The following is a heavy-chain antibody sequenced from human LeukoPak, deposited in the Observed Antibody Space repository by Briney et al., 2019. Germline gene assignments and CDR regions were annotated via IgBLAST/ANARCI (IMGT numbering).Heavy chain of an antibody. D-gene: IGHD3-22*01. CDR1: GGSVSSGSYY. CDR3: ARFNYFDSSDYFSYYYGTDV. V-gene: IGHV4-61*01. J-gene: IGHJ6*02. Sequence: SETLSLTCTVSGGSVSSGSYYWSWIRQPPGKGLEWIGYIDYSGSPNYNPSLKSRLAISVDTSKNQFSLKLSSVSAADTAVYYCARFNYFDSSDYFSYYYGTDVWGQGTTVTVSS. CDR2: IDYSGSP.